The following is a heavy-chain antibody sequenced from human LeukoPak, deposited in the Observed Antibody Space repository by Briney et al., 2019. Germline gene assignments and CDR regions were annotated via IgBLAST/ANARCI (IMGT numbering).Heavy chain of an antibody. D-gene: IGHD3-10*01. J-gene: IGHJ4*02. Sequence: GGSLRLPCAGSGSTFSTYGMSWVRQAPNKGLEWLSTISGSGDSTYYADSVKGRFTISRDNSKNTLFLQMNSLRAEDTAIYYCAKWQYYVSGDDYWGQGILVTVSS. CDR2: ISGSGDST. V-gene: IGHV3-23*01. CDR1: GSTFSTYG. CDR3: AKWQYYVSGDDY.